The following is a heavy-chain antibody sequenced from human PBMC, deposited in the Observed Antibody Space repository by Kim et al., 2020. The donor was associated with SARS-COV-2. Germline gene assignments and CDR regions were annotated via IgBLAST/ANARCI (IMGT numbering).Heavy chain of an antibody. CDR3: ARDNPHYYGSGEHYWYGMDG. D-gene: IGHD3-10*01. CDR1: GGSISNYY. CDR2: MHPTGNT. J-gene: IGHJ6*02. Sequence: SETLSLTCTVSGGSISNYYWTWIRQPAGKGLEWIGRMHPTGNTNHNPSLASRLTLSIDTSKNEFTLRLGSVTAADTALYYCARDNPHYYGSGEHYWYGMDGWGRGTTVAVSS. V-gene: IGHV4-4*07.